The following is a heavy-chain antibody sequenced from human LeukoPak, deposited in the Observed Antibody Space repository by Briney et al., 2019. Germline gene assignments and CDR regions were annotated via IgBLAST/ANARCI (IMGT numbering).Heavy chain of an antibody. J-gene: IGHJ6*03. CDR1: VGSISSYY. CDR3: ARHTQGIAAAGSYYYYMDV. CDR2: IYTSGST. V-gene: IGHV4-4*07. D-gene: IGHD6-13*01. Sequence: SETLSLTCTVSVGSISSYYWSCIRQPPGKGLGWIGRIYTSGSTNYNPSLKSRVTMSVDTSKNQFALKLSSVTAADTAVYDCARHTQGIAAAGSYYYYMDVWGKGTTVTVSS.